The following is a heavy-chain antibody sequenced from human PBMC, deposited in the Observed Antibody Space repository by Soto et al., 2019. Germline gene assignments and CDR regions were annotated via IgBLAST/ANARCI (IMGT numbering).Heavy chain of an antibody. CDR1: GFTFSSYW. Sequence: GGSLRLSCAASGFTFSSYWMSWVRQAPGKGLEWVANIKQDGSEKYYVDSVKGRFTISRDNAKNSLYLQMNSLRAEDTAVYYCARDESEYSSSPFDYWGQGTLVTVSS. CDR2: IKQDGSEK. CDR3: ARDESEYSSSPFDY. D-gene: IGHD6-6*01. V-gene: IGHV3-7*05. J-gene: IGHJ4*02.